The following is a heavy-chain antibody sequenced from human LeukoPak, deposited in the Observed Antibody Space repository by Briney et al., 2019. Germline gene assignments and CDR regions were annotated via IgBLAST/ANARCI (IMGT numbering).Heavy chain of an antibody. CDR3: ARDSDVDTAMDS. Sequence: GGSLRLSCAASGFTFSSYEMNWVRQAPGKGLEWVSYISSSGSTIYYADSVKGRFTISRDNAKNSLYLQMNSLRAEDTAVYYCARDSDVDTAMDSWGQGTLVTVSS. J-gene: IGHJ4*02. D-gene: IGHD5-18*01. V-gene: IGHV3-48*03. CDR1: GFTFSSYE. CDR2: ISSSGSTI.